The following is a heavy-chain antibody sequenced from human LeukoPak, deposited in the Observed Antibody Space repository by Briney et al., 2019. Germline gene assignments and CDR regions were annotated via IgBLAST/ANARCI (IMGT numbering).Heavy chain of an antibody. CDR1: GFTFSSYE. J-gene: IGHJ3*02. Sequence: PGGSLRLSCAASGFTFSSYEMNWVRQAPGKGLEWVSYISSSGSTIYYADSVKGRFTISRDNAKNSLYLQMNSLRAEDTAVYYCATTRVAYDAFDIWGQGTMVTVSS. V-gene: IGHV3-48*03. CDR2: ISSSGSTI. CDR3: ATTRVAYDAFDI.